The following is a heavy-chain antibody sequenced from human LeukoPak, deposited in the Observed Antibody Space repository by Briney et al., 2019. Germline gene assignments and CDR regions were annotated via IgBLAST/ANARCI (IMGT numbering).Heavy chain of an antibody. CDR3: ARDRIEGGNYFDH. Sequence: SVKVSCKASGGTFSSYAVSWVRQAPGQGLEWMGRIIPISGTANYAQKFQGRVTITTDESTSTAYMELSSLRSEDTAVYYCARDRIEGGNYFDHWGQGTLVTVSS. J-gene: IGHJ4*02. D-gene: IGHD3-16*01. CDR2: IIPISGTA. CDR1: GGTFSSYA. V-gene: IGHV1-69*05.